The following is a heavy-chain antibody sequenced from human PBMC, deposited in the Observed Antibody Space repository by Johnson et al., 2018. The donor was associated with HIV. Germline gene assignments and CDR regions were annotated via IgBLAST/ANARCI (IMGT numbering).Heavy chain of an antibody. Sequence: QVQLVESGGGLVQPGGSLRLSCAAPGFTFSSYAVHWFRQAPGKGLEWVAIITHDGSKKYYADSVQGRFTISRDDSKNTLYLQMNSLRAEDTAVYYCARDPFRDAFDIWGQGTMVTVSS. V-gene: IGHV3-30*04. CDR2: ITHDGSKK. CDR3: ARDPFRDAFDI. CDR1: GFTFSSYA. J-gene: IGHJ3*02.